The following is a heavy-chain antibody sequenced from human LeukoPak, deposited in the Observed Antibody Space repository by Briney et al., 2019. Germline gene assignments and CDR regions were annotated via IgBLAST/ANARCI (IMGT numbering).Heavy chain of an antibody. V-gene: IGHV3-9*01. CDR1: GFTFDDYA. CDR3: AKDVRSGQDRGGRLDY. J-gene: IGHJ4*02. D-gene: IGHD2-15*01. Sequence: GGSLRLSCAASGFTFDDYAMHWVRHAPGKGLEWVSGISWNSGSIGYADSVKGRFTISRDNAKNSLYLQMNSLRAEDTALYYCAKDVRSGQDRGGRLDYWGQGTLVTVSS. CDR2: ISWNSGSI.